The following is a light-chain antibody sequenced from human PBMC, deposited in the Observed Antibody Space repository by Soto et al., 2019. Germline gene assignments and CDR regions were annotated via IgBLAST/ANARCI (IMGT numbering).Light chain of an antibody. J-gene: IGKJ5*01. CDR3: QQLTSYPFT. Sequence: IQLTQSPSSLSASVGDRVTISCRASQAISTYLAWYQQKPGKAPQLLIFAASTLHSGVPSRFSGSESGTDFTLTISSLQPEDFATYYCQQLTSYPFTFGQGTRLEIK. CDR2: AAS. CDR1: QAISTY. V-gene: IGKV1-9*01.